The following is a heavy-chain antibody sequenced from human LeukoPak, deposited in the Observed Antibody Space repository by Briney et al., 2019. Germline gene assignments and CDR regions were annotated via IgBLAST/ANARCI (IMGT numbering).Heavy chain of an antibody. V-gene: IGHV1-2*04. CDR1: GYTFTGYY. J-gene: IGHJ3*02. D-gene: IGHD6-19*01. CDR3: ARDQVPPQFSWLPTGAFDI. CDR2: INPNSGGT. Sequence: ASVKVSCKASGYTFTGYYMHWVRQAPGQGLEWMGWINPNSGGTNYAQKFQGWVTMTRDTSISTAYMELSRLRSDDTAVYYCARDQVPPQFSWLPTGAFDIWGQGTMVTVSS.